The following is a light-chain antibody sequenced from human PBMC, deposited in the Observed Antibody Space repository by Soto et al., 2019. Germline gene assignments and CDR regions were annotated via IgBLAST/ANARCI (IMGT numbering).Light chain of an antibody. J-gene: IGKJ5*01. CDR2: DAS. CDR1: QEISNY. Sequence: DIQMTQSPSSLSASVGDRVTITCQASQEISNYLNWYQQKPGKAPKLLIYDASNLETGVPSRFSGSGSGTDFTFTISSLQPGDIATYYCQQYDNLPRSITFGQGTRLEIK. CDR3: QQYDNLPRSIT. V-gene: IGKV1-33*01.